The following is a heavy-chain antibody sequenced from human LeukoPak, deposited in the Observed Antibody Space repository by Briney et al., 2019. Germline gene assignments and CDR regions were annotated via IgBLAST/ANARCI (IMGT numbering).Heavy chain of an antibody. Sequence: SETLSLTCTVSGGSISSSSYYWGWIRQPPGKGLEWIGEINHSGSTNYNPSLKSRVTISVDTSKNQFSLKLSSVTAADTAVYYCARPPRIHSSGWYGYWGQGTLVTVSS. CDR3: ARPPRIHSSGWYGY. V-gene: IGHV4-39*07. CDR1: GGSISSSSYY. J-gene: IGHJ4*02. CDR2: INHSGST. D-gene: IGHD6-19*01.